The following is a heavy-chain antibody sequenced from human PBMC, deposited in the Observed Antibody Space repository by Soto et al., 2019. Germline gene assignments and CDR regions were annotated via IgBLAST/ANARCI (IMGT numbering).Heavy chain of an antibody. V-gene: IGHV1-46*01. CDR1: GYTFTSYY. CDR2: INPSGGSR. Sequence: QVQLVQSGAEVKKPGASVKVSCKASGYTFTSYYMHWVRQAPGQGLEWMGIINPSGGSRSYAQKFQGRVTMTRDRSTSTVYMELSSLSSEDRAVYYCARLDLFYDFWSGYYTVYWGQGTLVTVSS. J-gene: IGHJ4*02. D-gene: IGHD3-3*01. CDR3: ARLDLFYDFWSGYYTVY.